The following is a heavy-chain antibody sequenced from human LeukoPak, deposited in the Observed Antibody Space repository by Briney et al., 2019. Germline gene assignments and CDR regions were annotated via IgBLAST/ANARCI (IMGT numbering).Heavy chain of an antibody. CDR2: INPNSGGA. J-gene: IGHJ4*02. Sequence: ASLKVSCKASGYTFTGYYMHWVRQATGQGLEWMGWINPNSGGANYAQKFQGRVTMTRDTSISTGYMELSSLRSDDTAVYYCARSADYSNQHNDYWGQGTLVTVSS. V-gene: IGHV1-2*02. CDR1: GYTFTGYY. CDR3: ARSADYSNQHNDY. D-gene: IGHD4-11*01.